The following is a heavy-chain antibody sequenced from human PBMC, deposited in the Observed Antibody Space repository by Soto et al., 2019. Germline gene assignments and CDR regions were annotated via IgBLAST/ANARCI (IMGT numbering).Heavy chain of an antibody. Sequence: GGSLRLSCAASGFTLSGYAMDWVRQAPGKGLMWVSRISSDGSRTTYADSVKGRFTISRDNAKNTLFLQMNSLRAEDSAVYYCVRVATGSYDWFDPWGQGTLVTVSS. CDR3: VRVATGSYDWFDP. J-gene: IGHJ5*02. V-gene: IGHV3-74*03. CDR2: ISSDGSRT. CDR1: GFTLSGYA. D-gene: IGHD1-26*01.